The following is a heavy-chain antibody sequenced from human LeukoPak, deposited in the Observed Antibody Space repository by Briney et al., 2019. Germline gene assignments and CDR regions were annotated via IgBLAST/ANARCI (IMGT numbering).Heavy chain of an antibody. CDR2: IYYSGST. CDR3: ARLNCSGGSCYSVDH. J-gene: IGHJ5*02. V-gene: IGHV4-31*03. D-gene: IGHD2-15*01. Sequence: SQTLSLTCTVSLGSIISGAYYWSWIRHHPGKGLEWIGYIYYSGSTYSTPSLKSRLTRSVDTYKSQFSLKLSSVTAADTAVYYCARLNCSGGSCYSVDHWGQGTLVTVSS. CDR1: LGSIISGAYY.